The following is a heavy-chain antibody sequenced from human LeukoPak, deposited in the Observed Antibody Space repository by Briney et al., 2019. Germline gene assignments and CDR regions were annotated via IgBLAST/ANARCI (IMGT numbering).Heavy chain of an antibody. CDR2: INHSGST. V-gene: IGHV4-34*01. CDR3: ARVPRFGGSYYFDY. CDR1: GGSFSGYY. Sequence: SETLSLTCAVYGGSFSGYYWSWIRQPPGKGLEWIGEINHSGSTNYNPSLKSRVTISVDTSKNQFSLKLSSVTAADTAVYYCARVPRFGGSYYFDYWGQGTLVTVSS. J-gene: IGHJ4*02. D-gene: IGHD3-16*01.